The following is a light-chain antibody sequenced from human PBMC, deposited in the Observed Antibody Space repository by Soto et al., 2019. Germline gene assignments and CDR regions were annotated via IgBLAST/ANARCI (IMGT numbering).Light chain of an antibody. CDR2: AAS. V-gene: IGKV1-6*01. J-gene: IGKJ1*01. Sequence: AIQMTQSPSSLSTSVGDRVTITCRASQDIRNALGWYQEKPGQAPKLLIYAASNLQSGVPSRFSGSGSGTDFTLTVSSLQPEDFATYYCLQDYNYPWTFGQGTKVEI. CDR1: QDIRNA. CDR3: LQDYNYPWT.